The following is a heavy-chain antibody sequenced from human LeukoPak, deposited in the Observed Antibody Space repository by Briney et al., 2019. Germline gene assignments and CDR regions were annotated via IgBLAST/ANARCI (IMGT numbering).Heavy chain of an antibody. D-gene: IGHD6-19*01. CDR3: ARERAVVDDAFDI. V-gene: IGHV4-59*12. J-gene: IGHJ3*02. CDR1: GGSISSYY. CDR2: IYYSGST. Sequence: PSETLSLTCTVSGGSISSYYWSWIRQPPGKGLEWIGYIYYSGSTNYNPSLKSRVTISVDTSKNQFSLKLSSVTAADTAVYYCARERAVVDDAFDIWGQGTMVDVSS.